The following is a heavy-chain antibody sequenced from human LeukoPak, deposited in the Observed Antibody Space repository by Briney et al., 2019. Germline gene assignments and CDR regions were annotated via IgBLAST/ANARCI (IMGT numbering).Heavy chain of an antibody. V-gene: IGHV1-2*02. D-gene: IGHD5-12*01. Sequence: ASVKVCCKASGYTFTGYYMHWVRQAPGQGIEWMGWINPNSGGTNYAQKFQGRVTMTRDTSISTAYMELSRLRSDDTAVYYCARDDDIVATIDFDYWGQGTLVTVSS. CDR2: INPNSGGT. CDR1: GYTFTGYY. J-gene: IGHJ4*02. CDR3: ARDDDIVATIDFDY.